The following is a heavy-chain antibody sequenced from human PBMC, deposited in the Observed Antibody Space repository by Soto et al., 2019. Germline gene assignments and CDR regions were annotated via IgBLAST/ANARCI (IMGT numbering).Heavy chain of an antibody. Sequence: QVQLVESGGGVVQPGRSLRLSCAASGFTFSSYGMHWVRQAPGKGLEWVAVIWYDGSNKYYADSVKGRFTISRDNSKNTLYLQMNSLRAEDTAVYYCARQGGDPYCSGGSCYLVYFDYLGQGTLVTVSS. CDR1: GFTFSSYG. V-gene: IGHV3-33*01. J-gene: IGHJ4*02. D-gene: IGHD2-15*01. CDR2: IWYDGSNK. CDR3: ARQGGDPYCSGGSCYLVYFDY.